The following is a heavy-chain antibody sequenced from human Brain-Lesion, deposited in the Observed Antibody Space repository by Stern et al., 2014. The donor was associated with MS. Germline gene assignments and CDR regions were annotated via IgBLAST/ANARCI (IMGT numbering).Heavy chain of an antibody. CDR3: ARDKEDTNMAFRYFDN. J-gene: IGHJ4*02. D-gene: IGHD5-18*01. CDR1: GGSVGSGSYD. V-gene: IGHV4-61*02. Sequence: VQLVESGPGLVKPSQTLSLTCTVSGGSVGSGSYDWSWIRQPAGQGLEWIGRIYTTGSTYYNPSLKSRVSLLIDTSKVQFFLKLPSETAADTAVYYCARDKEDTNMAFRYFDNWGQGTLVTVSS. CDR2: IYTTGST.